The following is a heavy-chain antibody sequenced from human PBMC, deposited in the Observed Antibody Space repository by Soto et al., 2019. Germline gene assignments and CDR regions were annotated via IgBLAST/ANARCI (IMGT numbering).Heavy chain of an antibody. J-gene: IGHJ4*02. Sequence: SETLSLTCAVYGGSFSGYYWSWIRQPPGKGLEWIGEINHSGSTNYNPSLKSRVTISVDTSKNQFSLKLSSVTAADTAVYYCARGLMSPDGYWGQGTLVTVSS. V-gene: IGHV4-34*01. CDR3: ARGLMSPDGY. D-gene: IGHD3-10*02. CDR2: INHSGST. CDR1: GGSFSGYY.